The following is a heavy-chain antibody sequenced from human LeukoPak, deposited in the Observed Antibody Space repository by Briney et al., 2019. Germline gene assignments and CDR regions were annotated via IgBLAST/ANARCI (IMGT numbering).Heavy chain of an antibody. CDR1: GFTFSSYE. CDR2: ISSSGTTI. Sequence: PGGSLRLSCAASGFTFSSYEMNWVRQAPGKGLEWVSYISSSGTTIYYAASVKGRFTISRDNAKNSLYLQMNSLRAEDTAVYYCARSNGAFDIWGQGTMVTVSS. CDR3: ARSNGAFDI. V-gene: IGHV3-48*03. J-gene: IGHJ3*02. D-gene: IGHD2-8*01.